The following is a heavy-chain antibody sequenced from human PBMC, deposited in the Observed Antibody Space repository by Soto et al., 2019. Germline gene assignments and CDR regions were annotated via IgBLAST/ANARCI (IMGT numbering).Heavy chain of an antibody. V-gene: IGHV3-23*01. D-gene: IGHD3-3*01. CDR3: AKARAYYCDFWSGYPVDY. Sequence: GGSLRLSCTASGFTFSSYAMSWVRQPPGKGLEWVSAISGSGGSTYYADPVKGRFTISRDNSKHTLYLQMNSLRAEDTAVYYCAKARAYYCDFWSGYPVDYWGQGTLVTVSS. J-gene: IGHJ4*02. CDR1: GFTFSSYA. CDR2: ISGSGGST.